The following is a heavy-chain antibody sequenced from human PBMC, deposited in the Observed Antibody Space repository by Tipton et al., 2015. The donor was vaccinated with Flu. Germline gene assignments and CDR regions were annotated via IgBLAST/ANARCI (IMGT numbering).Heavy chain of an antibody. V-gene: IGHV4-59*01. D-gene: IGHD1-26*01. CDR3: ARGSYGELLYFDY. J-gene: IGHJ4*02. CDR2: IYFSGST. Sequence: TLSLTCTVSGDSMSSYYWNWIRQPPGKGLEWIGYIYFSGSTEYNPSLRSRVTISLDTSKKHFSLNLSPVIAADTAMYYCARGSYGELLYFDYWGQGTLGIVSS. CDR1: GDSMSSYY.